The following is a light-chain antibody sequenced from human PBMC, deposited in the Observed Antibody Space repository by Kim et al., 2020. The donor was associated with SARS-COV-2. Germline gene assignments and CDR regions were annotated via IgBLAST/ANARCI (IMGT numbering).Light chain of an antibody. J-gene: IGLJ3*02. CDR2: DVS. CDR1: GTDVVVYDL. CDR3: CSYAGSFSWV. Sequence: GPSITLSCTGPGTDVVVYDLVSWYKQFPVKAPKLMIYDVSNRPSGVPDRFSGSKSGNTASLTISGLQAEDEADYYCCSYAGSFSWVFGGGTQLTVL. V-gene: IGLV2-11*01.